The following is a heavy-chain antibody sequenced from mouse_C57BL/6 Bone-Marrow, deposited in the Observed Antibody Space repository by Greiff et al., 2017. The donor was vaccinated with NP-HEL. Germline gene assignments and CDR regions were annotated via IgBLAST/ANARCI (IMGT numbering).Heavy chain of an antibody. D-gene: IGHD1-1*01. CDR1: GYTFTNYW. CDR3: ARLVFRGSSLDY. CDR2: IYPGGGYT. Sequence: VQLQQSGAELVRPGTSVKMSCKASGYTFTNYWIGWAKQRPGHGLEWIGDIYPGGGYTNYNEKFKGKATLSADKSSSTAYMQFSSLTSEDSAIYYCARLVFRGSSLDYWGQGTTLTVSS. J-gene: IGHJ2*01. V-gene: IGHV1-63*01.